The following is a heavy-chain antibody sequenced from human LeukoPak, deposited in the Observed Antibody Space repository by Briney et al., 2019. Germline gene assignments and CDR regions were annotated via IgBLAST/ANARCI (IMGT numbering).Heavy chain of an antibody. CDR2: ISGSGDST. D-gene: IGHD4-23*01. J-gene: IGHJ4*02. CDR1: GFTFSNYA. V-gene: IGHV3-23*01. Sequence: PGGSLRLSRAASGFTFSNYAMRWVRQAPGKGLESGSGISGSGDSTYYADSVKGRFTISRDNSKNTLYLQMNSLRAEDTAVYYCARRASDLNGGLDYWGQGTLVTVSS. CDR3: ARRASDLNGGLDY.